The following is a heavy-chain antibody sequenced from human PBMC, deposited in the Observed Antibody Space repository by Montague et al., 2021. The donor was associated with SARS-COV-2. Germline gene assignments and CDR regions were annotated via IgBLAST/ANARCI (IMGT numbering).Heavy chain of an antibody. Sequence: SETLSLTCTVSGGSISSYYWSWIRQPAGKGLEWIGYIYYSGRTNXNPSLKSRVTISVDTSKNQFSLKLSSVTAADTAVYYCARWGLYGGNPGDGAFDIWGQGTMVTVSS. CDR1: GGSISSYY. J-gene: IGHJ3*02. CDR2: IYYSGRT. D-gene: IGHD4-23*01. V-gene: IGHV4-59*01. CDR3: ARWGLYGGNPGDGAFDI.